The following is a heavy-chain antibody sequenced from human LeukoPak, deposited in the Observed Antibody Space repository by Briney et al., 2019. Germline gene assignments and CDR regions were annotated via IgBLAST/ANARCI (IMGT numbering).Heavy chain of an antibody. CDR3: ARDQGNGYLGDY. CDR1: GYTLTELS. Sequence: ASVKVSCKVSGYTLTELSMHWVRQAPGQGLEWMGWISAYNGDTNYAQKVQGRVTMTTDTSTTTAYMELRSLRSDDTAVYYCARDQGNGYLGDYWGQGTLVTVSS. D-gene: IGHD3-22*01. J-gene: IGHJ4*02. CDR2: ISAYNGDT. V-gene: IGHV1-18*01.